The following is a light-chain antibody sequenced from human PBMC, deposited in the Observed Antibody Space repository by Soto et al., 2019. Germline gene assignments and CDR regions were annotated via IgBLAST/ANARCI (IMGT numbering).Light chain of an antibody. V-gene: IGLV2-14*01. J-gene: IGLJ1*01. CDR2: DVT. CDR3: SSYTSSSSYV. Sequence: QSVLTQPASVSGSPGQSITISCTGTSSDVGGYKYVSWYQQHPDKAPKLIIYDVTNRPSGISNRFSGSKSGNTASLTISGLQAEDEADYYCSSYTSSSSYVFGTGTKVILL. CDR1: SSDVGGYKY.